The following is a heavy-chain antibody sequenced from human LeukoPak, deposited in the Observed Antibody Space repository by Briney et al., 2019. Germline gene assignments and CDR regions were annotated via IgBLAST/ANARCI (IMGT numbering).Heavy chain of an antibody. CDR1: GGSFSGYY. CDR2: INHSGST. CDR3: ARGSRLYSSSLGY. D-gene: IGHD6-13*01. J-gene: IGHJ4*02. V-gene: IGHV4-34*01. Sequence: PSETLSLTCAVYGGSFSGYYWSWIRQPPGKGLEWIGEINHSGSTNYNPSLKSRVTISVDTSKNQFSLKLSSMTAADTAVYYCARGSRLYSSSLGYWGQGTLVTVSS.